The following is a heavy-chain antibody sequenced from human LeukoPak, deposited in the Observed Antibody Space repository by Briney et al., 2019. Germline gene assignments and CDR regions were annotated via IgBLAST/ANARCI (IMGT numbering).Heavy chain of an antibody. V-gene: IGHV1-69*13. Sequence: ASVKVSCKASGGTLSSYAISWVRQAPGQGLEWMGGIIPIFGTANYAQKFQGRVTITADESTSTAYMELSSLRSEDTAVYYCARNLAVGPPWWFDPWGQGTLVTVSS. CDR2: IIPIFGTA. J-gene: IGHJ5*02. D-gene: IGHD6-19*01. CDR3: ARNLAVGPPWWFDP. CDR1: GGTLSSYA.